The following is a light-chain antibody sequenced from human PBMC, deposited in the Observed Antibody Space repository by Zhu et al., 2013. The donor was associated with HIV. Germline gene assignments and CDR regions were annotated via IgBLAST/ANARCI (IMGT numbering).Light chain of an antibody. CDR1: QIIGDS. J-gene: IGKJ1*01. CDR3: QQFHGYPWT. CDR2: SAS. Sequence: QMTQSPSTLSASVGDRVTITCRASQIIGDSVAWYQQKPGKAPYVLIYSASSFISGVPSRFSGSGSATEFTLTVSNLQADDFATYYCQQFHGYPWTFGQGTK. V-gene: IGKV1-5*01.